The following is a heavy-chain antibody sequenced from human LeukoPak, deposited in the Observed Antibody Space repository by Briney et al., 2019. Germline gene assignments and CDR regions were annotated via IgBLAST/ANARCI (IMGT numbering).Heavy chain of an antibody. CDR3: ARSDDFWSGYYNHGMDV. CDR2: INPNSGGT. Sequence: ASVKVSCKASGYTFTGYYIHWVRQAPGQGLEWRGWINPNSGGTNYAQKFQGRVTMTRDTSISTAYMELSRLRSDDTAVYYCARSDDFWSGYYNHGMDVSGQGTTVTVSS. CDR1: GYTFTGYY. J-gene: IGHJ6*02. D-gene: IGHD3-3*01. V-gene: IGHV1-2*02.